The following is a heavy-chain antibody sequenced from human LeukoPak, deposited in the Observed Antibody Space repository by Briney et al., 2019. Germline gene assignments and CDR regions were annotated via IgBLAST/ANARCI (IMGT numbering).Heavy chain of an antibody. CDR3: AREPGLGYAFDI. J-gene: IGHJ3*02. CDR2: INQDGSEK. CDR1: GFAISSSW. V-gene: IGHV3-7*01. Sequence: GGSLRLSCVVSGFAISSSWMTWVRQVPGEGLEWVANINQDGSEKYYVDSVRGRFTISRDNARDSLYLQMNSLGDTAVYYCAREPGLGYAFDIWGQGTKVTVSS. D-gene: IGHD1-1*01.